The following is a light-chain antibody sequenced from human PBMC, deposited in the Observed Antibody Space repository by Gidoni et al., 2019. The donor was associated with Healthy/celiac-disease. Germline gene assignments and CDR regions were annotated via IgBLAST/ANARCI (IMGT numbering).Light chain of an antibody. V-gene: IGLV1-40*01. CDR3: QSYDSSLSGHVV. CDR1: SSNIGAGYD. J-gene: IGLJ2*01. CDR2: GNS. Sequence: QSVLTPPPSVSVAPGQRVTISCTGSSSNIGAGYDVHWYQQLPGTAPKLLIYGNSNRPSGVPDRCSGSKSGTSASLAITGLQAEDEADYYCQSYDSSLSGHVVFGGGTKLTVL.